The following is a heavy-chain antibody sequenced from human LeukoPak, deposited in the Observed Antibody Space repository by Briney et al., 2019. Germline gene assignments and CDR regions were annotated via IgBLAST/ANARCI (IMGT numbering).Heavy chain of an antibody. V-gene: IGHV3-48*02. CDR2: ISSSGADI. CDR3: ARDPGGGFSAFDL. D-gene: IGHD4-23*01. J-gene: IGHJ3*01. Sequence: GRSLRLSCAASGFTFSTYNINWVRQAPGKGLEWLLYISSSGADIYYADSLRGRFTISRDNANNSLYLQMNSLRDEDTAVYYCARDPGGGFSAFDLWGQGTMVTVSS. CDR1: GFTFSTYN.